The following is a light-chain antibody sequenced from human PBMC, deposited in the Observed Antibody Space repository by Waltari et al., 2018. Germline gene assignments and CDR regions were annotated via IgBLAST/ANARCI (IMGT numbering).Light chain of an antibody. CDR3: CSYASSSTWV. CDR2: EVN. Sequence: QSALTQPASVSGSPGQSITISCTGTSNDVGSYNFFSWYQQHPGRAPKLMIFEVNKRPSGVSDRFSGSKSGNTASLTISGLQAEDEADYYCCSYASSSTWVFGGGTKLTVL. V-gene: IGLV2-23*02. J-gene: IGLJ3*02. CDR1: SNDVGSYNF.